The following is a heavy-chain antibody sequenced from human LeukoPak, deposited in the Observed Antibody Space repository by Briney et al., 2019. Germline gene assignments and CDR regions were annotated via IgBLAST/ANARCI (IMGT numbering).Heavy chain of an antibody. V-gene: IGHV3-21*01. Sequence: AGGSLRLSCAASGFTVSSNYMNWVRQAPGKGLEWVSSISSSSSYIYYADSVKGRFTISRDNAKNSLYLQMNSLRAEDTAVYYCATSIYGGRGRYYFDYWGQGTLVTVSS. D-gene: IGHD4-23*01. CDR3: ATSIYGGRGRYYFDY. J-gene: IGHJ4*02. CDR1: GFTVSSNY. CDR2: ISSSSSYI.